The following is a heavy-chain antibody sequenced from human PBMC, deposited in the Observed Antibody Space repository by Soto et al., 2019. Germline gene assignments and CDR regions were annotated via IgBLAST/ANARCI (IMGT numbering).Heavy chain of an antibody. CDR2: INAGNGNT. D-gene: IGHD6-13*01. V-gene: IGHV1-3*01. Sequence: ASVKVSCKASGYTFTSYAMHWVRQAPGQRLEWMGWINAGNGNTKYSQKFQGRVTITRDTSASTAYMELRSLRSDDTAVYYCARDHSSSWYRPLSYYYYYGMDVWGQGTTVTVSS. CDR1: GYTFTSYA. J-gene: IGHJ6*02. CDR3: ARDHSSSWYRPLSYYYYYGMDV.